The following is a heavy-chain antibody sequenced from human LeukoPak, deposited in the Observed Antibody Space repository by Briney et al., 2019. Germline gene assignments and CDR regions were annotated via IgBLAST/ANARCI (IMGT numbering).Heavy chain of an antibody. V-gene: IGHV3-74*01. CDR1: GFTFSSYW. CDR2: INGDGGST. Sequence: GGSLRLSCAASGFTFSSYWMHWVRQAPGKGLVWVSRINGDGGSTNYADSVKGRFTISGDNAENTLYLQVNSLRAEDTAVYYCARDGSKGFSDAFYFDYWGQGTLVTVSS. CDR3: ARDGSKGFSDAFYFDY. D-gene: IGHD3-10*01. J-gene: IGHJ4*02.